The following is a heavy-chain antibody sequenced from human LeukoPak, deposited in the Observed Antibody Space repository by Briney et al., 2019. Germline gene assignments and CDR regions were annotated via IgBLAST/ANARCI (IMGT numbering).Heavy chain of an antibody. Sequence: PGGSLRLSCAGSGFTFSSYWMSWIRQAPGKGPEWVANIKQDGREKHYVDSVKGRFTISRDNAKNSVYLHMNSLRAEDTAIYFCVRGHNGGHSDNGGFLFGWFDSWGQGTLVTVSS. D-gene: IGHD4/OR15-4a*01. CDR2: IKQDGREK. CDR3: VRGHNGGHSDNGGFLFGWFDS. CDR1: GFTFSSYW. J-gene: IGHJ5*01. V-gene: IGHV3-7*03.